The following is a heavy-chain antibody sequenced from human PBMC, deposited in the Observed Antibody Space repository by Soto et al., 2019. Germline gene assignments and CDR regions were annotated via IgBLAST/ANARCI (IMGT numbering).Heavy chain of an antibody. CDR1: GGSISSGDYC. Sequence: LPLTCTVSGGSISSGDYCWSWIRQPPGKGLEWIGYIYYSGSTYYNPSLKSRVTISVDTSKNQFSLKLSSVTAADTAVYYCAREESSYYDFWSGYYTNWFDPWGQGTLVTVSS. CDR2: IYYSGST. CDR3: AREESSYYDFWSGYYTNWFDP. J-gene: IGHJ5*02. V-gene: IGHV4-30-4*01. D-gene: IGHD3-3*01.